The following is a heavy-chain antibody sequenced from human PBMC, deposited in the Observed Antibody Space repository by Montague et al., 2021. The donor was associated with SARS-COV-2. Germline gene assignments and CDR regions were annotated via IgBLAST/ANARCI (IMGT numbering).Heavy chain of an antibody. CDR1: GGSFSGYC. V-gene: IGHV4-34*01. CDR2: INHSGDT. J-gene: IGHJ6*02. Sequence: SETLSLTCAVYGGSFSGYCWSWIRQSPGKGLEWIGEINHSGDTNSNPHLKLRVPITVDTSTTQFSLKLRSVTAADMAVYYCARGVLEENGYASGWFLTHHYNALDVWGQGTTVTVSS. CDR3: ARGVLEENGYASGWFLTHHYNALDV. D-gene: IGHD6-19*01.